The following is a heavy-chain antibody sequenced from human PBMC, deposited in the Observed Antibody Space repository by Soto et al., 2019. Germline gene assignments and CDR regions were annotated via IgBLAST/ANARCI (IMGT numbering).Heavy chain of an antibody. V-gene: IGHV4-61*01. D-gene: IGHD3-3*01. CDR1: GGSFNIGSYS. CDR3: ARDFAYFDS. Sequence: EPLSLTCTVSGGSFNIGSYSWSWIRQPPGKGLEWIGYVYHTGRTSYNPSLKSRVSISMDTSKNQFSLNLDSVTAADTAVYFCARDFAYFDSWGQGTLVTVSS. CDR2: VYHTGRT. J-gene: IGHJ4*02.